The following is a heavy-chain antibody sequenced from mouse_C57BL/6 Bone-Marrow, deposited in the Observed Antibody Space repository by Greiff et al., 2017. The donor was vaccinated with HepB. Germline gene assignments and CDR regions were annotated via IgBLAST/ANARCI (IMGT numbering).Heavy chain of an antibody. CDR3: ARPGNYSNYVDY. CDR1: GFTFSDYY. D-gene: IGHD2-5*01. CDR2: ISNRGGST. V-gene: IGHV5-12*01. J-gene: IGHJ2*01. Sequence: EVQRVESGGGLVQPGGSLKLSCAASGFTFSDYYMYWVRQTPEKRLEWVAYISNRGGSTYYPDTVKGRFTISRDNAKNTLYLQMSRLKSEDTAMYYCARPGNYSNYVDYWGQGTTLTVSS.